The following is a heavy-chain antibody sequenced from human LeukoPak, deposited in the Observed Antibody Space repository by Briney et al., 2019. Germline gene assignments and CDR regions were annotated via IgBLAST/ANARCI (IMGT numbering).Heavy chain of an antibody. Sequence: ASVKVSCKVSDYTLTELSMHWVRQAPGKGLAWLGGFDPEDCEIIYAQKFQGRVTMSDDTSTDTAYMELGSLRSDDTAVYYCAADRGDYSGSYWTAFDIWGQGKMVTVSS. V-gene: IGHV1-24*01. CDR2: FDPEDCEI. CDR3: AADRGDYSGSYWTAFDI. J-gene: IGHJ3*02. CDR1: DYTLTELS. D-gene: IGHD1-26*01.